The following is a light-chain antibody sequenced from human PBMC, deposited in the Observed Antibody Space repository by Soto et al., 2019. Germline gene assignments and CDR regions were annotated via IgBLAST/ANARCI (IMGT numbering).Light chain of an antibody. CDR2: WAS. CDR1: QSVLYSSNNKNY. J-gene: IGKJ4*01. CDR3: EQKYSTAS. Sequence: DIVMTQSPDSVAVSLGERATINCKFSQSVLYSSNNKNYIAWYQQKPGKPPKLLIYWASTRESVVPDRFSGRRSEADFSLSCSSLLAEDVVIYCCEQKYSTASSGGETKVEIK. V-gene: IGKV4-1*01.